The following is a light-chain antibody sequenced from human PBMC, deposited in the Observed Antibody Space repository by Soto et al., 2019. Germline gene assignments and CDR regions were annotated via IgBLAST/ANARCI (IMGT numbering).Light chain of an antibody. J-gene: IGKJ4*01. CDR2: GAS. CDR3: QQYGTLPT. V-gene: IGKV3-20*01. Sequence: EIVLTQSPGTLSLSPGEGATLSCRASQSVSSSYLAWYQQKPGQAPRLLIYGASSRATGIPDRFSGSGSGTDFTLTISRLEPEDFAVYYCQQYGTLPTFGGGTKVEIK. CDR1: QSVSSSY.